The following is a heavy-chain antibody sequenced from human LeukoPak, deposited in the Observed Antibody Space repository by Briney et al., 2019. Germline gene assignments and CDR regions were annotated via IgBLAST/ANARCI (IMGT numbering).Heavy chain of an antibody. CDR1: GFTFISYC. Sequence: GGTLRLSCAASGFTFISYCMSWVRQAPGKGLEWVSAIDRSGGSTYYADSVKGRFTISRDNSNNTLYLQMNSLRPEDTAVYSCATESYYGDQNWGQGTLVTVSS. CDR2: IDRSGGST. V-gene: IGHV3-23*01. D-gene: IGHD4-17*01. J-gene: IGHJ4*02. CDR3: ATESYYGDQN.